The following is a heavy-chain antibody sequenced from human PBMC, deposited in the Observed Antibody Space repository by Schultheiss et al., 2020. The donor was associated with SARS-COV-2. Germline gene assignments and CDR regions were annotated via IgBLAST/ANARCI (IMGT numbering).Heavy chain of an antibody. J-gene: IGHJ2*01. CDR3: ARERGGNWYFDL. CDR1: GYTFTGYY. V-gene: IGHV1-2*02. D-gene: IGHD3-16*01. Sequence: ASVKVSCKASGYTFTGYYMHWVRQAPGQGLEWMGWMNPNSGNTGYAQKFQGRVTMTTDTSTSTAYMELRSLRSDDTAVYYCARERGGNWYFDLWGRGTLVTVSS. CDR2: MNPNSGNT.